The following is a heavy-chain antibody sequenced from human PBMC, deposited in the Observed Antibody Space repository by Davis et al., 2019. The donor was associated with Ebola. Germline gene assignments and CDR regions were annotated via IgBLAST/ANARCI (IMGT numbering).Heavy chain of an antibody. CDR1: GGSISSYY. Sequence: PSETLSLTCTVSGGSISSYYWSWIRQPPGKGLEWIGYIYYSGNTNYNPSLKSRVTISVDTSKNQFSLKLTSMTAADTAVYFCARTRELLGVLIDYWGQGTLVTVSS. J-gene: IGHJ4*02. CDR2: IYYSGNT. V-gene: IGHV4-59*01. CDR3: ARTRELLGVLIDY. D-gene: IGHD1-26*01.